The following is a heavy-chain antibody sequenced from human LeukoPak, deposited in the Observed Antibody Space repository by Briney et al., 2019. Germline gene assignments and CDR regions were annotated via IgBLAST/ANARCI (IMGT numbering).Heavy chain of an antibody. V-gene: IGHV4-59*08. CDR1: DGSISNYY. D-gene: IGHD7-27*01. Sequence: PSETLSLTCSVSDGSISNYYWTWVRQPPGKGLEYIGCFFNSGSTNYNPSLKSRVTISVDTSKNQFSLKLSSVTAADTAVYYCARHVKVTGMYYFDYWGQGTLVTVSS. CDR2: FFNSGST. CDR3: ARHVKVTGMYYFDY. J-gene: IGHJ4*02.